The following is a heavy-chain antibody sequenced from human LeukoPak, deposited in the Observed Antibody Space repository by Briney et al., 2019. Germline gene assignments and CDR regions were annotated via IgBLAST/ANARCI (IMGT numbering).Heavy chain of an antibody. CDR3: ARGGAVAGLFDY. D-gene: IGHD6-19*01. Sequence: GSLRLSCAASGFTFSDYYMSWVRQPPGKGLEWIGEIYHSGSTNYNPSLKSRVTISVDKSKNQFSLKLSSVTAADTAVYYCARGGAVAGLFDYWGQGTLVTVSS. CDR2: IYHSGST. J-gene: IGHJ4*02. CDR1: GFTFSDYY. V-gene: IGHV4-34*01.